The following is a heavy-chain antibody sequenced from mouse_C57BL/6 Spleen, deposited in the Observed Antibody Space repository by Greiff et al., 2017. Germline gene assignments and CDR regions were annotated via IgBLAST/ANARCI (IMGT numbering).Heavy chain of an antibody. J-gene: IGHJ2*01. CDR3: AIWATVVEDFGY. CDR1: GYTFTSYW. D-gene: IGHD1-1*01. Sequence: VQLQQPGAELVKPGASVKVSCKASGYTFTSYWMHWVKQRPGQGLEWIGRIHPSDSDTNYNQKFKGKATLTVDKSSSTAYMPLSSLTSEDSAVEYVAIWATVVEDFGYWGQGTTLTVSS. CDR2: IHPSDSDT. V-gene: IGHV1-74*01.